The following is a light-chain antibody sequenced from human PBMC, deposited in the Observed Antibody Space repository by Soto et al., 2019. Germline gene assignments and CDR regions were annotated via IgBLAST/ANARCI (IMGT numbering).Light chain of an antibody. CDR2: SNY. Sequence: QSLLTQPPSASGTPGQRVTISCSGTTSNIGSNTVNWYQQFPGTAPKLLIYSNYERPSGVPDRFSGSKSGTSASLAISGLQSDDEADYYCATWDDSLIVVFGGGTKLTVL. V-gene: IGLV1-44*01. CDR3: ATWDDSLIVV. J-gene: IGLJ2*01. CDR1: TSNIGSNT.